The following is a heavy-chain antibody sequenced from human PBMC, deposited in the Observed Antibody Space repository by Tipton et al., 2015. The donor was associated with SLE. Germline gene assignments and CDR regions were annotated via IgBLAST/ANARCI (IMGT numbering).Heavy chain of an antibody. D-gene: IGHD3-3*01. CDR3: ARATRFMQWSPRGQYFYYMDV. CDR1: GGSFSDYY. Sequence: LRLSCAVYGGSFSDYYLSWIRQPPGKGLEWIGYIYSSGGTNYNPSLKSRVTISVDTSKNQFSLKLSSVTAADTAVYYCARATRFMQWSPRGQYFYYMDVWGKGTTVTVSS. J-gene: IGHJ6*03. V-gene: IGHV4-4*08. CDR2: IYSSGGT.